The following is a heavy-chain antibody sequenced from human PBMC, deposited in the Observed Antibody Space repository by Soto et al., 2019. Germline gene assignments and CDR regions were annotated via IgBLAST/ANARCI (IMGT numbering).Heavy chain of an antibody. CDR2: ISSGGSSV. CDR1: GFTFRNYE. D-gene: IGHD3-3*01. Sequence: GGSLRLSCAASGFTFRNYEMNWVRQAPGKGLEWVSYISSGGSSVQYADSVKGRFTVSRDNAKNSLYLQMTSLRAEDTAVYFCAKGVGITIFGVDMGWFDPWGQGTLVTVSS. V-gene: IGHV3-48*03. J-gene: IGHJ5*02. CDR3: AKGVGITIFGVDMGWFDP.